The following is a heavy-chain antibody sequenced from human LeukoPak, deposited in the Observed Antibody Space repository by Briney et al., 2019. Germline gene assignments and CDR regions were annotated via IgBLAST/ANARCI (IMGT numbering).Heavy chain of an antibody. CDR3: AKGRLSVYAPDAFDI. CDR1: GFTVSSNS. Sequence: GGSLRLSCTVSGFTVSSNSMSWVRQAPGKGLEWVSAISGSGGSTYYADSVKGRFTISRDNSKNTLYLQMNSLRAEDTAVYYCAKGRLSVYAPDAFDIWGQGTMVTVSS. V-gene: IGHV3-23*01. CDR2: ISGSGGST. J-gene: IGHJ3*02. D-gene: IGHD2-8*01.